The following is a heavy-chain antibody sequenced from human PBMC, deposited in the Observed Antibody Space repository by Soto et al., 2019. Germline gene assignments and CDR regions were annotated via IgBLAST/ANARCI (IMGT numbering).Heavy chain of an antibody. V-gene: IGHV4-34*01. Sequence: QVQLQQWGAELLKPSETLSLTCAVSGGSLSDYYWPWTRQSPGKGLEWIGEIHPSGSTYYNPSLRSRVTISVDTSKNQFSLKLTSLSAADTAIYYCARGRDEYKWGNVWGHGTTVTVSS. CDR3: ARGRDEYKWGNV. CDR2: IHPSGST. D-gene: IGHD1-1*01. CDR1: GGSLSDYY. J-gene: IGHJ6*02.